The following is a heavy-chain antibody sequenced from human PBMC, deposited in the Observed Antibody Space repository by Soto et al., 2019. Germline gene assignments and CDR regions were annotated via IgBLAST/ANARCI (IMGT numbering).Heavy chain of an antibody. V-gene: IGHV1-18*01. CDR1: GGTFSSYG. D-gene: IGHD3-3*01. CDR2: ISAYNGNT. CDR3: ARLYYDFWSGYRRPFDY. Sequence: ASVKVSCKASGGTFSSYGISWVRQAPGQGLEWMGWISAYNGNTNYAQKLQGRVTMTTDTSTSTAYMELRSLRSDDTAVYYCARLYYDFWSGYRRPFDYWGQGTLVTVSS. J-gene: IGHJ4*02.